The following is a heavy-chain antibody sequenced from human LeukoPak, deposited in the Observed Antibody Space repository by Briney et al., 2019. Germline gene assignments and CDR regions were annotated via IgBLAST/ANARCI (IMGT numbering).Heavy chain of an antibody. D-gene: IGHD3-22*01. V-gene: IGHV4-4*07. Sequence: PSETLSLTCTVSGGSISSYYWSWIRQPAGKGLEWIGRIHTSGSTNYNPSLKSRVTISVDTSKNQFSLKLSSVTAADTAVYYCARKRITMIVVVNYYFDYWGQGTLVTVSS. CDR1: GGSISSYY. CDR3: ARKRITMIVVVNYYFDY. CDR2: IHTSGST. J-gene: IGHJ4*02.